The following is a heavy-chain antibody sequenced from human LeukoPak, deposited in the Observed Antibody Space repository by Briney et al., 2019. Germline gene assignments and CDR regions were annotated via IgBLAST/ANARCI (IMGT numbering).Heavy chain of an antibody. D-gene: IGHD6-19*01. CDR2: IYYSGST. V-gene: IGHV4-59*12. CDR3: AREISVAGKSGLGFDY. J-gene: IGHJ4*02. CDR1: GGSISSYY. Sequence: PSETLSLTCTVSGGSISSYYWSWIRQPPGKGLEWIGYIYYSGSTNYNPSLKSRVTISVDTSKNQFSLKLSSVTAADTAVYYCAREISVAGKSGLGFDYWGQGTLVTVSS.